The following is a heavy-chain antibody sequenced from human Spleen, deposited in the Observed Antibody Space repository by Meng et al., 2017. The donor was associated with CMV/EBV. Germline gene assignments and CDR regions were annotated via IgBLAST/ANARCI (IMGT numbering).Heavy chain of an antibody. CDR2: IYYSGST. J-gene: IGHJ4*02. Sequence: QVQLQTWGAGLLNPSETLSLTCTVSGGSISSGDYYWSWIRQPPGKGLEWIGYIYYSGSTYYNPSLKSRVTISVDTSKNQFSLKLSSVTAADTAVYYCARDMIVSGAFDYWGQGTLVTVSS. CDR3: ARDMIVSGAFDY. D-gene: IGHD3-22*01. CDR1: GGSISSGDYY. V-gene: IGHV4-30-4*08.